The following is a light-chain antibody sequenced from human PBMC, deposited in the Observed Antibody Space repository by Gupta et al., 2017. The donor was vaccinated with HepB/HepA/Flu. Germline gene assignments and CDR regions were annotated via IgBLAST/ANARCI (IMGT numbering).Light chain of an antibody. CDR2: GAS. J-gene: IGKJ1*01. CDR3: QQYNYWPWT. V-gene: IGKV3-15*01. CDR1: QSVSSN. Sequence: EIVMTQSPATLSVSPGERATLSCRASQSVSSNLAWYQQKPGQAPRLLIYGASTRATGIPARFSGSGSGTEFTLTISSLQSEDFAVYSCQQYNYWPWTFGQGTRVEIK.